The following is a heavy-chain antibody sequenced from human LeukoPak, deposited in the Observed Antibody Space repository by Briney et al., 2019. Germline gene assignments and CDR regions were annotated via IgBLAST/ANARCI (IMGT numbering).Heavy chain of an antibody. D-gene: IGHD4-23*01. CDR1: GFTFSSYG. CDR3: AREGTTVVTEYYYYMDV. J-gene: IGHJ6*03. Sequence: GGSLRLSCAASGFTFSSYGMHWVRQAPGKGLEWVAVIWYDGSNKYYADSVKGRFTISRDNSKNTLYLQMNSLRAEDTAVYYCAREGTTVVTEYYYYMDVWGKGTTVTVSS. CDR2: IWYDGSNK. V-gene: IGHV3-33*01.